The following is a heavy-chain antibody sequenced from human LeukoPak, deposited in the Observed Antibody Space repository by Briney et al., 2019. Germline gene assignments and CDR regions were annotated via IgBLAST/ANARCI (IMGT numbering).Heavy chain of an antibody. D-gene: IGHD5-18*01. J-gene: IGHJ4*02. CDR3: AKGVYSYGKEAYFDY. CDR1: GFTFSSYG. V-gene: IGHV3-30*18. Sequence: PGGSLRLSCAASGFTFSSYGMHWVRQAPGKGLEWVAVISYDGSNKYYADSVKGRFTISRDNSKNTLYLQMNSLRAEDTAVYYCAKGVYSYGKEAYFDYWGQGTLVTVSS. CDR2: ISYDGSNK.